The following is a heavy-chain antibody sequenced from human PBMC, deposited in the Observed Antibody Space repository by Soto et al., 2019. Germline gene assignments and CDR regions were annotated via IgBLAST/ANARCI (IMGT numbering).Heavy chain of an antibody. V-gene: IGHV1-8*01. D-gene: IGHD1-20*01. CDR3: ARSQGDNRAFHDY. CDR2: MNPNSGNT. CDR1: GYTFTFYD. Sequence: QVQLVQSGAEVKKPGASVKVSCKASGYTFTFYDINWVRQATGQGLEWMGWMNPNSGNTGYAQKFQGRVTMTRDTSISTAYMELNSLRSDDTAIYYCARSQGDNRAFHDYWGQGTLVTVSS. J-gene: IGHJ4*02.